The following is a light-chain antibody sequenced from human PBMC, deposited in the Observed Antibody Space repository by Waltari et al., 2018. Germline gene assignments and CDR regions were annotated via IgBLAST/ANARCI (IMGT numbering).Light chain of an antibody. J-gene: IGKJ1*01. CDR1: QSISSW. CDR2: KAS. V-gene: IGKV1-12*01. Sequence: IQMTQSPSSLSASVGNTVTITCRASQSISSWLAWYQQKAGKAHKLLIYKASSLQSGVPSRFSGSGSGTDFTLTINSLQPEDYATYYCLQYSSSPRTFGQGNKVEIK. CDR3: LQYSSSPRT.